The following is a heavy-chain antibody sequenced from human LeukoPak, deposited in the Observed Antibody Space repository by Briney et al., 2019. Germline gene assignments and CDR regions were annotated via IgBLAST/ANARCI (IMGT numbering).Heavy chain of an antibody. J-gene: IGHJ4*02. V-gene: IGHV4-59*01. CDR3: ARDVLRFGEVFTPD. CDR2: IYYSGST. D-gene: IGHD3-10*01. CDR1: GGSISSYY. Sequence: SETLSLTCTVSGGSISSYYWSWIRQPPGKGLDWIGYIYYSGSTNYNPSLKSRVTISVDTSKNQFSLKLSSVTAADTAVYYCARDVLRFGEVFTPDWGQGTLVTVSS.